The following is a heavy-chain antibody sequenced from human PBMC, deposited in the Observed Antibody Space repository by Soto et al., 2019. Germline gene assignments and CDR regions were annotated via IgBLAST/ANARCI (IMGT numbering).Heavy chain of an antibody. CDR1: GYTFTSYG. D-gene: IGHD1-7*01. V-gene: IGHV1-18*01. J-gene: IGHJ5*02. Sequence: ASVKVSCKASGYTFTSYGISWVRQAPGQGLEWVGWISAYNGNTNYAQKLQGRVTMTTDTSTSTAYMELRSLRSDDTAVYYCARGGNWNYIVPVYWFDPWGQGTLVTVSS. CDR2: ISAYNGNT. CDR3: ARGGNWNYIVPVYWFDP.